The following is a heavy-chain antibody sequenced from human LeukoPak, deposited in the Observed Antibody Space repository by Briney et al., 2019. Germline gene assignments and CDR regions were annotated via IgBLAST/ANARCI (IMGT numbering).Heavy chain of an antibody. Sequence: RGSPRHSCAASGFIFSSYAMSWVPQAPGKGLEWVSAISGSGGSTYYADSVKGRFTISRDNSKNTLYLQMNSLRAEDTAVYYCAKDPRFVVVVAATFDYWGQGTLVTVSS. CDR3: AKDPRFVVVVAATFDY. J-gene: IGHJ4*02. CDR1: GFIFSSYA. CDR2: ISGSGGST. V-gene: IGHV3-23*01. D-gene: IGHD2-15*01.